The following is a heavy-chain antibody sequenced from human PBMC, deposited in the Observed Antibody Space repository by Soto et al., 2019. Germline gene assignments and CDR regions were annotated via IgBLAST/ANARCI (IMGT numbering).Heavy chain of an antibody. CDR3: AIPHISSPFYFDY. D-gene: IGHD6-6*01. CDR1: GYTFTSYA. CDR2: INAGHGNA. Sequence: ASVKVSCKASGYTFTSYAMHWVRQAPGQRLEWMGWINAGHGNAKYAQKFQGRVTITTDTSTSTAYMELSSLRSEDTAVYYCAIPHISSPFYFDYWGQGTLVTVSS. V-gene: IGHV1-3*01. J-gene: IGHJ4*02.